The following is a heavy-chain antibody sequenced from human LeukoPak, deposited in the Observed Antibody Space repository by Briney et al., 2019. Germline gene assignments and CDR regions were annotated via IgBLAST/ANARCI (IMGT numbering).Heavy chain of an antibody. CDR3: ARDPEYCSGGSCYRYNWFDP. J-gene: IGHJ5*02. CDR1: GFTFDDYG. Sequence: GGSLRLSCAASGFTFDDYGMSWVRQAPGKGLEWVSGINCNGGSTGYADSVKGRFTISRDNAKNSLYLQMNSLRAEDTALYYCARDPEYCSGGSCYRYNWFDPWGQGTLVTVSS. D-gene: IGHD2-15*01. V-gene: IGHV3-20*04. CDR2: INCNGGST.